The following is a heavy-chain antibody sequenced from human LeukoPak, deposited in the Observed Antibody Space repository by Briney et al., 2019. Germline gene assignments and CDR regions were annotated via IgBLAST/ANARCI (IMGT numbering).Heavy chain of an antibody. V-gene: IGHV3-7*03. CDR2: IKQDGSER. Sequence: GGSLRLSCAASGFTFSGFSMSWVRQSPTKGLEWVANIKQDGSERYYVDSVKGRFTISRDNAKNSLYLQMNSLRAEDTAVYYCARDETIFGVVANYGMDVWGQGTTVTVSS. CDR3: ARDETIFGVVANYGMDV. CDR1: GFTFSGFS. J-gene: IGHJ6*02. D-gene: IGHD3-3*01.